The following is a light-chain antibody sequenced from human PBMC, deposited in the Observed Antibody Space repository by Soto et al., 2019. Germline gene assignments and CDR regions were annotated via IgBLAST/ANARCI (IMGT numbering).Light chain of an antibody. CDR1: QNIGSH. J-gene: IGKJ5*01. CDR2: FAS. CDR3: QQFRSFPIT. V-gene: IGKV1D-16*01. Sequence: DMQMTQSPFSLSASVGDRVTITCGASQNIGSHLAWYQQKPEKAPKPLIYFASTLQSGVPSRFSASGSGTDFTLTISSLQPEDFATYYCQQFRSFPITFGQGTRLEIK.